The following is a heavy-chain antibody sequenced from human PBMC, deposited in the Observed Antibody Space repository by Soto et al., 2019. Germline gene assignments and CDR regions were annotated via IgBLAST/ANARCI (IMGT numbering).Heavy chain of an antibody. CDR1: GFTFSSYW. J-gene: IGHJ4*02. CDR3: ASSLLPPFDY. Sequence: EVQLVESGGGLVQPGGSLRLSCAASGFTFSSYWMHWVRQAPGKGLVWVSRITSDGRSTIYSDAVKGRFTISRDNDKNTLHLQRNSLRAEDTAVYYCASSLLPPFDYWGQGTLVTVSS. V-gene: IGHV3-74*01. CDR2: ITSDGRST.